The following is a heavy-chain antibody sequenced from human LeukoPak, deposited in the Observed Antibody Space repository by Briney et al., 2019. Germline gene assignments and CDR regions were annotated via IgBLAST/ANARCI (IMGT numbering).Heavy chain of an antibody. CDR2: INPNTGGP. J-gene: IGHJ4*02. Sequence: ASVKVSCKASGYTFTDYYIHWVRQAPGQGLEGMGWINPNTGGPNYAQKFQGRVTMTRETSIATAYMELSRLRSDDTAVYYCARDSSWRPFDYWGQGTLVTVSS. CDR3: ARDSSWRPFDY. CDR1: GYTFTDYY. V-gene: IGHV1-2*02. D-gene: IGHD5-12*01.